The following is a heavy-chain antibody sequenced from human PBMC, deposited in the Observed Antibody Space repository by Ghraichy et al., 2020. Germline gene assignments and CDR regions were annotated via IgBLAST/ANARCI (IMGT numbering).Heavy chain of an antibody. J-gene: IGHJ6*03. V-gene: IGHV3-21*01. Sequence: GSVKVSCAASGFTFSSYSMNWVRQAPGKGLEWVSSISSSSSYIYYADSVKGRFTISRDNAKNSLYLQMNSLRAEDTAVYYCARDKSGSYEDYYYYMDVWGKGTTVTVSS. CDR3: ARDKSGSYEDYYYYMDV. CDR1: GFTFSSYS. CDR2: ISSSSSYI. D-gene: IGHD1-26*01.